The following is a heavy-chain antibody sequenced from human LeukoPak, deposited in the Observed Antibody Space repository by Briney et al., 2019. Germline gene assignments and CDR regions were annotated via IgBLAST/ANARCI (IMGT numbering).Heavy chain of an antibody. J-gene: IGHJ4*02. CDR2: IKQDGSER. D-gene: IGHD6-13*01. Sequence: GGSLRLSCAASGFSFSSYWLTWVRQAPGKGLEWVANIKQDGSERYYVDSVKGRFTISRDNAKNSLYLQMNSLRAEDTAVFYCARDSSWGYFDYWGQGTLVTVSS. CDR3: ARDSSWGYFDY. CDR1: GFSFSSYW. V-gene: IGHV3-7*01.